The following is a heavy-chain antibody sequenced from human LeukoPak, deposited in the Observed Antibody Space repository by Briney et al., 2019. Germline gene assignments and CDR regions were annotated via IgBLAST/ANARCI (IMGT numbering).Heavy chain of an antibody. D-gene: IGHD3-10*01. CDR3: ARVITMGAARIS. CDR2: FDGNGPNT. Sequence: GGSLRLSCAASGFTFSSFAMTWVRQAPGKGLEWVSGFDGNGPNTYYADSVKGRWTISRDNSRNTLYLQMNSLRVEDTAVYYCARVITMGAARISWGQGTLVTVSS. J-gene: IGHJ5*02. V-gene: IGHV3-23*01. CDR1: GFTFSSFA.